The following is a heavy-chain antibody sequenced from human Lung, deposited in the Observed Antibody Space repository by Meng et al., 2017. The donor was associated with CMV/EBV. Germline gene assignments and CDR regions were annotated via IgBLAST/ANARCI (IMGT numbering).Heavy chain of an antibody. CDR2: IIPIFGTA. V-gene: IGHV1-69*05. CDR1: GGTFSSYA. J-gene: IGHJ6*02. Sequence: SVXVSXKASGGTFSSYAISWVRQAPGQGLEWMGGIIPIFGTANYAQKFQGRVTITTDESTSTAYMELSSLRSEDTAVYYCARENSSGWYDYYGMDVWGQGTXVTVSS. CDR3: ARENSSGWYDYYGMDV. D-gene: IGHD6-19*01.